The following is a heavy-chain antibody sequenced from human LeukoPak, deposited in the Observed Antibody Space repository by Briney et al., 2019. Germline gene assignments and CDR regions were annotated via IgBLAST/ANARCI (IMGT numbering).Heavy chain of an antibody. CDR2: IRFDGSNR. J-gene: IGHJ2*01. V-gene: IGHV3-30*02. Sequence: GGSLRLSCAASGFTLTNYGMHWARQAPGKGLEWVSFIRFDGSNRYYADSVKGRFTISRDTSKSTLYLQMDRLRSNDTAVYFCARETSGGSYYDLWGRGTLVTVSS. D-gene: IGHD1-26*01. CDR1: GFTLTNYG. CDR3: ARETSGGSYYDL.